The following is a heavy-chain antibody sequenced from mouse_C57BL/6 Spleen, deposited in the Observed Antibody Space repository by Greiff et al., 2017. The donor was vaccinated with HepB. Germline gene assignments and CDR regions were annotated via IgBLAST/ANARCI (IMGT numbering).Heavy chain of an antibody. Sequence: SGPELVKPGASVKISCKASGYSFTDYNMTWVTQSHGKSLEWIGVINPNYGTTSYNQKFKGKATLTVDQSSSPAYMQLNSLTSEDSAVYYCARSGYDYDAYYGDDWGQGTTLTVSS. D-gene: IGHD2-4*01. CDR3: ARSGYDYDAYYGDD. J-gene: IGHJ2*01. CDR1: GYSFTDYN. V-gene: IGHV1-39*01. CDR2: INPNYGTT.